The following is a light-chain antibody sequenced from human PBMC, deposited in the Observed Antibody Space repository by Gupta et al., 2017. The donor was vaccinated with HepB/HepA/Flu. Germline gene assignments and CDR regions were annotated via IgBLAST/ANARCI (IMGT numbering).Light chain of an antibody. J-gene: IGLJ2*01. V-gene: IGLV2-23*02. CDR2: EVT. CDR3: YSHAGRKV. CDR1: SSDVGNYKF. Sequence: QSALTPPASVSGSPGQSITISCTGTSSDVGNYKFVSWYQQHPGKAPKLLIYEVTKRPSGVSYRFSGSKSGNTASLTIAGLQAEDEGDYFCYSHAGRKVFGGGTKLTVL.